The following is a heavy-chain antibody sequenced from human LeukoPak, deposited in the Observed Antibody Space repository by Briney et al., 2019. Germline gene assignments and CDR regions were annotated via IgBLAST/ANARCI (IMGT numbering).Heavy chain of an antibody. CDR3: AGAYGNWFDP. V-gene: IGHV4-59*04. Sequence: TSETLSLTCTVSGGSISSYYWSWIRQPPGKGLEWIGYIYHSGSTYYNPSLKSRVTISVDRSKNQFSLKLSSVTAADTAVYYCAGAYGNWFDPWGQGTLVTVSS. D-gene: IGHD3-16*01. CDR2: IYHSGST. J-gene: IGHJ5*02. CDR1: GGSISSYY.